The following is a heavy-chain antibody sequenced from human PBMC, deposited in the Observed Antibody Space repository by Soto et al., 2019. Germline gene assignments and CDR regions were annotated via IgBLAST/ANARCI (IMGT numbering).Heavy chain of an antibody. CDR3: ARVTDYGDYFFDY. CDR2: IIPIFGTA. CDR1: GGTFSSYA. V-gene: IGHV1-69*13. D-gene: IGHD4-17*01. J-gene: IGHJ4*02. Sequence: SVKVSCKASGGTFSSYAISWVRQAPGQGLEWMGGIIPIFGTANYAQKFQGRVTITADESTSTAYMELSSLRSEDTAVYYCARVTDYGDYFFDYWGQGTLVTVSS.